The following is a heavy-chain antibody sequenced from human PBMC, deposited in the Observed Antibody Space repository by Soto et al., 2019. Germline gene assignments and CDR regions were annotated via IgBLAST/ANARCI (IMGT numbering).Heavy chain of an antibody. J-gene: IGHJ6*02. V-gene: IGHV1-24*01. D-gene: IGHD2-2*02. CDR3: ATVSGCSSTSCYTGILYYYYGMDV. CDR2: FDPEDGET. CDR1: GYTLTELS. Sequence: ASVKVSCKVSGYTLTELSMHWVRQAPGKGLEWMGGFDPEDGETIYAQKFQGRGTMTEDTSTDTAYMELSSLRSEDTAVYYCATVSGCSSTSCYTGILYYYYGMDVWGQG.